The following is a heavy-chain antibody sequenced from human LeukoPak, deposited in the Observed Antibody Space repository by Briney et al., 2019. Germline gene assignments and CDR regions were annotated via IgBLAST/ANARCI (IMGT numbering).Heavy chain of an antibody. CDR1: GYTFTSYD. V-gene: IGHV1-8*01. CDR3: ARLYYYSSSGYDALDI. CDR2: MDGNSGKT. J-gene: IGHJ3*02. Sequence: GASVKVSCKTSGYTFTSYDINWVRQVPGQGLEWVGGMDGNSGKTAYAQNFLGRVTITRNSSISTAYMELSSLRSEDTAVYYCARLYYYSSSGYDALDIWGHGTMVAVSS. D-gene: IGHD3-22*01.